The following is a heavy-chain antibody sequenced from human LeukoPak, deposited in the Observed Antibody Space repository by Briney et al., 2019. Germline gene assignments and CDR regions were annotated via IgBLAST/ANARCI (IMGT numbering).Heavy chain of an antibody. CDR1: GFTFSSSG. Sequence: GGSMRLSCAAPGFTFSSSGMYWGRQAPGKGLERVAVISYDGSNKYYADSVKGRFTISRDNSQNTLYLRMNSLRAEDTAVYYCAKPLFGPGGYFAYWGQGTLATVSS. J-gene: IGHJ4*02. CDR2: ISYDGSNK. CDR3: AKPLFGPGGYFAY. V-gene: IGHV3-30*18. D-gene: IGHD3-10*02.